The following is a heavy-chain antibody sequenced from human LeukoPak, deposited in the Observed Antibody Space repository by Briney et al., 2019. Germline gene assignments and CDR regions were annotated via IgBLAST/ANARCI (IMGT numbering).Heavy chain of an antibody. D-gene: IGHD1-26*01. Sequence: GGSLRLSCAASGFTFSGYGIHWVRQAPGEGMEWVAVIWYDGTNTYFADSVKGRFTISRDNSKNTLDLQMNSLRAEDTAVYYCARGRGGPYGSDYFDYWGQGTLVTVSS. CDR1: GFTFSGYG. CDR2: IWYDGTNT. CDR3: ARGRGGPYGSDYFDY. J-gene: IGHJ4*02. V-gene: IGHV3-33*01.